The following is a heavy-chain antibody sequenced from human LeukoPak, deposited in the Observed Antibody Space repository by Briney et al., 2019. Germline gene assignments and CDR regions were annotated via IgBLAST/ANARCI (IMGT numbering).Heavy chain of an antibody. V-gene: IGHV1-18*01. CDR3: ARALAQGGSFDLYYFDS. Sequence: ASVKVSCKASGYTSTTYGISWVRQAPGQGLEWMGWTYNSYTHYAQTLRDRLTMATDTSTSTSYMELRSLRSDDTAVYYCARALAQGGSFDLYYFDSWGQGSLVTVSS. J-gene: IGHJ4*02. D-gene: IGHD3-9*01. CDR2: TYNSYT. CDR1: GYTSTTYG.